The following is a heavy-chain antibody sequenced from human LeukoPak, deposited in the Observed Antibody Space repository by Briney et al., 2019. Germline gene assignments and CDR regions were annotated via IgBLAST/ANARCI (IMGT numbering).Heavy chain of an antibody. J-gene: IGHJ4*02. V-gene: IGHV1-69*04. CDR1: GGTFSSYA. D-gene: IGHD4-11*01. CDR2: IIPILGIA. CDR3: AGPTVCHY. Sequence: SVKVSCKASGGTFSSYAISWVRQAPGQGLEWMGRIIPILGIANYAQKFQGRVTITADKSTSTPYMELSSLRSEDTAVYYCAGPTVCHYWGQGTLVTVSS.